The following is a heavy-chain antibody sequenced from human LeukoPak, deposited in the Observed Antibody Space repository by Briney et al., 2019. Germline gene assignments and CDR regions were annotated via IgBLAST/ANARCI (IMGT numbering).Heavy chain of an antibody. Sequence: GGSLRLSCAASGFTFSNYAMHWVRQAPGKGLEWVAVISYDGNKKDYADSVKGRFTISRDNSKNTLYLQMNSLRTEDTAVYYCAKDRVFYYYYYGMDVWGQGTTVTVSS. D-gene: IGHD3-10*01. V-gene: IGHV3-30*04. CDR1: GFTFSNYA. J-gene: IGHJ6*02. CDR3: AKDRVFYYYYYGMDV. CDR2: ISYDGNKK.